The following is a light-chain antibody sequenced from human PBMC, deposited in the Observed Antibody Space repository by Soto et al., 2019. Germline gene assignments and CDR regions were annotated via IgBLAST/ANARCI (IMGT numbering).Light chain of an antibody. CDR1: QSVTNNY. CDR2: AAS. V-gene: IGKV3-20*01. Sequence: VLMQSPGTLSLSPGERATLSCRASQSVTNNYLAWYQQKPGQAPRLLIYAASIRASGIPDRFSGSGSGTDFTLTISRQEPEDSAVYYCQQYAQTFGQGTKLEIK. J-gene: IGKJ2*01. CDR3: QQYAQT.